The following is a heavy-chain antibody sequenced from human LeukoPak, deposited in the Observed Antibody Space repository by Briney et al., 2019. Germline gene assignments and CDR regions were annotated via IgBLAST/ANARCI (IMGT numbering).Heavy chain of an antibody. CDR3: AKESALYYDFWSGYYDY. V-gene: IGHV3-48*01. D-gene: IGHD3-3*01. CDR1: GFTFSTFA. Sequence: PGGSLRLSCAASGFTFSTFAMSWVRQAPGKGLEWISYVSSGSSTINYAGSVKGRFTISRDNAKNSLYLQMNSLRAEDTAVYYCAKESALYYDFWSGYYDYWGQGTLVTVSS. CDR2: VSSGSSTI. J-gene: IGHJ4*02.